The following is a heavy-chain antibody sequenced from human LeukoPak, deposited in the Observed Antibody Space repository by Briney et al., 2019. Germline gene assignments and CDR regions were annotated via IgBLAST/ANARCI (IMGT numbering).Heavy chain of an antibody. CDR2: INPNSGGT. J-gene: IGHJ5*02. CDR1: GYTFTGYY. D-gene: IGHD3-10*01. CDR3: ARGPLLWFGELSRFDP. V-gene: IGHV1-2*02. Sequence: GASVKVSCKATGYTFTGYYMHWVRQAPGQGLEWMGWINPNSGGTNYAQKFQGRVTMTRDMSISTAYMELSRLRSDDTAVYYCARGPLLWFGELSRFDPWGQGTLVTVSS.